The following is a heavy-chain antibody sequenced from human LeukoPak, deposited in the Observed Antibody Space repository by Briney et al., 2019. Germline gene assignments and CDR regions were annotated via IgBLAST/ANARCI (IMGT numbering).Heavy chain of an antibody. Sequence: SQTLSLTCTVSGGSITSSSYYWGWIRQPPGKGLEWIGSVYYSGNTYYNSPLKSRVTISVDTSKNQFSLKLSSVTAADTAIYYCTREYGFMTTVFHAFDIWGQGTMVTVSS. V-gene: IGHV4-39*07. J-gene: IGHJ3*02. CDR3: TREYGFMTTVFHAFDI. CDR1: GGSITSSSYY. CDR2: VYYSGNT. D-gene: IGHD4-17*01.